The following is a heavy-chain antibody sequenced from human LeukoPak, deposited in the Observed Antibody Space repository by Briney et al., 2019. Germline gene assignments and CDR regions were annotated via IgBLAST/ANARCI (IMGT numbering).Heavy chain of an antibody. CDR2: ISYDGSNI. J-gene: IGHJ4*02. D-gene: IGHD2-15*01. CDR1: EFTFTNYA. CDR3: ARDLGPTYCILDY. Sequence: GGSPRLSCAASEFTFTNYAFHWVRQAPGKGLEWVAFISYDGSNIFYADSVKGRFTISRDDSKSTLSLQMNGLRAEDTAVYYCARDLGPTYCILDYWGQGTLVTVSS. V-gene: IGHV3-30-3*01.